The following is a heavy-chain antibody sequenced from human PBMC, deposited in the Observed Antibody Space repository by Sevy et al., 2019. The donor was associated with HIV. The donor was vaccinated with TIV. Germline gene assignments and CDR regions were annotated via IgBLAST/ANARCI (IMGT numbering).Heavy chain of an antibody. Sequence: GGSLRLSCVASGFTFSSYSMNWVRQAPGKGPEWVSYISSSSSTIYYADSVKGRFTISRDNAKNSLYLQMNSLRDEDTAVYYCARDPRKTASYYYYYGMDVWGQGTTVTVSS. J-gene: IGHJ6*02. CDR3: ARDPRKTASYYYYYGMDV. V-gene: IGHV3-48*02. D-gene: IGHD5-18*01. CDR2: ISSSSSTI. CDR1: GFTFSSYS.